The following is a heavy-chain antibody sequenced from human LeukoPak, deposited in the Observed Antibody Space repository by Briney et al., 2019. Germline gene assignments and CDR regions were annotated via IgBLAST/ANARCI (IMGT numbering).Heavy chain of an antibody. Sequence: PGRSLRLSCAASGFTFDDYAMHWVRQAPGKGLEWVSGISWNSGSIGYADSVKGRFTISRDNAKNSLYLQMNSPRAEDTALYYCAKDIIGSSSFLFDYWGQGTLVTVSS. CDR3: AKDIIGSSSFLFDY. V-gene: IGHV3-9*01. J-gene: IGHJ4*02. D-gene: IGHD6-13*01. CDR1: GFTFDDYA. CDR2: ISWNSGSI.